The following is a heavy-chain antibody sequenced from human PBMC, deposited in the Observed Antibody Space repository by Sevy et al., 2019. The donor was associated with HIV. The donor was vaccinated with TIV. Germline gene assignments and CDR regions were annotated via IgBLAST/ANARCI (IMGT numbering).Heavy chain of an antibody. J-gene: IGHJ4*02. Sequence: GGYLRLSCAASGFTFSSYAMSWVRQAPGKGLEWVSAISGSGGSTYYADSVKGRFTISRDNSKNTLYLQMNSLRAEDTAVYYCAQDLKFSSFDYWGQGTLVTVSS. CDR2: ISGSGGST. V-gene: IGHV3-23*01. CDR1: GFTFSSYA. CDR3: AQDLKFSSFDY. D-gene: IGHD6-13*01.